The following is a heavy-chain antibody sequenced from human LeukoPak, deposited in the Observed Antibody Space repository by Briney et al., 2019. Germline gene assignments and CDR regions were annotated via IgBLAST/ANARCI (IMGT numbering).Heavy chain of an antibody. CDR2: INGDGSST. V-gene: IGHV3-74*01. Sequence: GGSLRLSCAASGFTFSSYAMSWVRQAPGKGLVWVSRINGDGSSTSYADSVKGRFTISRDNAKNTLYLQMNSLRAEDTAVYYCASQIAAAGTDGGYWGQGTLVTVSS. CDR1: GFTFSSYA. D-gene: IGHD6-13*01. CDR3: ASQIAAAGTDGGY. J-gene: IGHJ4*02.